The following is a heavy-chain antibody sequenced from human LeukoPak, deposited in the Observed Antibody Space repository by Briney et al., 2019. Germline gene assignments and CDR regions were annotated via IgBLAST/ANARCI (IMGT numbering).Heavy chain of an antibody. Sequence: SETLSLTCTVSGASLTDSSFYWGWIRQPPGKGLEWIGSFFYGGSPYYNPSLKSRVTISVDTSKNQFSLKVTSLTAADTAVYYCVRVISGSYFDNWGQGTLLSVSS. D-gene: IGHD1-26*01. CDR3: VRVISGSYFDN. CDR1: GASLTDSSFY. J-gene: IGHJ4*02. V-gene: IGHV4-39*07. CDR2: FFYGGSP.